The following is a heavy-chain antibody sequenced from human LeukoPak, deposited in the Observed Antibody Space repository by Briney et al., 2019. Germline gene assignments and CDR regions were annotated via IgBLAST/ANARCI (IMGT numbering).Heavy chain of an antibody. J-gene: IGHJ4*02. CDR2: IKQDGSEK. Sequence: GGSLRLSCAASGFTFSSYWMSWVRQAAGKGLEWVANIKQDGSEKYYVDSVKGRFTISRDNAKNSLYLQMNSLRAEDTAVYYCARDAAIAAMGYWGQGTLVTVSS. D-gene: IGHD6-13*01. CDR3: ARDAAIAAMGY. V-gene: IGHV3-7*01. CDR1: GFTFSSYW.